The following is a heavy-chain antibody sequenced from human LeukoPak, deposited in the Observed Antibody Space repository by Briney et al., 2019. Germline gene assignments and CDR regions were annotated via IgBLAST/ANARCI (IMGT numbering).Heavy chain of an antibody. CDR1: GGSISSSSYY. CDR2: IYYSGST. Sequence: SETLSLTCTVSGGSISSSSYYWGWIRQPPGKGLEWIGSIYYSGSTYYNPSLKSRVTISIDTSKNQFSLKLSSVTAADTAVYYCARRVFNYCDSSGYYFRSTYAFDIWGQGTMVTVSS. J-gene: IGHJ3*02. V-gene: IGHV4-39*01. D-gene: IGHD3-22*01. CDR3: ARRVFNYCDSSGYYFRSTYAFDI.